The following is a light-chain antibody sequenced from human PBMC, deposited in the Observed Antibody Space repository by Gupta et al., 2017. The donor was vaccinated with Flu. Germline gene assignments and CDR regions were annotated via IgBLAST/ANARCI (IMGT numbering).Light chain of an antibody. V-gene: IGKV2-28*01. CDR2: LGS. J-gene: IGKJ3*01. CDR1: QSRLHSNGYNY. CDR3: MQALQTPPT. Sequence: VTPGEPASISCRSSQSRLHSNGYNYLDWYLQKPGQSPQLVIYLGSNRASGVPDRFSGSGSGTDFTLKISRVEAEDVGVYYCMQALQTPPTFGHGTKVDIK.